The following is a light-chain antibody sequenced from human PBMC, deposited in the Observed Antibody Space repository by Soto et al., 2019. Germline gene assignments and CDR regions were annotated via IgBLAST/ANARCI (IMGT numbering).Light chain of an antibody. CDR2: GAS. CDR1: QGVSSSY. CDR3: QQRSNWPI. Sequence: EIVLTQSPGTLSLSPGERATLSCRASQGVSSSYLAWYQQKPGQAPRLLIYGASNRATGIPARFSGSGSGTDFTLTISSLEPEDFAVYYCQQRSNWPIFGQGTRLEIK. J-gene: IGKJ5*01. V-gene: IGKV3D-20*02.